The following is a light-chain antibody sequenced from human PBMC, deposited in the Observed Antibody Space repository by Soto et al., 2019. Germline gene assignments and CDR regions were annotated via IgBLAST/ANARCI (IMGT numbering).Light chain of an antibody. J-gene: IGLJ2*01. CDR3: QAWDSSTVV. CDR1: KLGDKF. V-gene: IGLV3-1*01. Sequence: SYELTQPPSASVSPGQTASLTCSGDKLGDKFASWYQQKSGQSPVLVMYQDNKRPSGIPERFSGSSSGNTATLTISGTQAMYEADYYCQAWDSSTVVFGGGTKLTVL. CDR2: QDN.